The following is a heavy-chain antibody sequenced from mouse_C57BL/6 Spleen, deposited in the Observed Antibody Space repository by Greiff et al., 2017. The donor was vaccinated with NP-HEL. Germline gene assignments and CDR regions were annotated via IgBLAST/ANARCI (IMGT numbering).Heavy chain of an antibody. CDR1: GFSFNTYA. Sequence: EVKLMESGGGLVQPKGSLKLSCAASGFSFNTYAMNWVRQAPGKGLEWVARISSKSNNYATYYADSVKDRFTISRDDSESMLYLQMNNLKTEDTAMYYCVRHEKTWFAYWGQGTLVTVSA. J-gene: IGHJ3*01. CDR2: ISSKSNNYAT. CDR3: VRHEKTWFAY. V-gene: IGHV10-1*01.